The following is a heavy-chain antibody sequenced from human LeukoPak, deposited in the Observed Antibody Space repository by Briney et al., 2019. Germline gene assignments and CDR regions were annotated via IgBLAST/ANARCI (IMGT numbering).Heavy chain of an antibody. D-gene: IGHD3-10*02. V-gene: IGHV4-59*12. Sequence: SETLSLTCTVSGGSISSYYWSWIRQPPGKGLEWIGYIYYSGSTNYNPSLKSRVTISVDTSKNQFSLKLSSVTAADTAVYYCARDLGEYVPCWFDPWGQGTLVTVSP. CDR2: IYYSGST. J-gene: IGHJ5*02. CDR1: GGSISSYY. CDR3: ARDLGEYVPCWFDP.